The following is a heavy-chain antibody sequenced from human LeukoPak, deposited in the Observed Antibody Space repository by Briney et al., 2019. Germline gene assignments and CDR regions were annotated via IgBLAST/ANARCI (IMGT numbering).Heavy chain of an antibody. CDR1: GFTFSSYS. CDR3: ARGMSSGRYAVDI. J-gene: IGHJ3*02. CDR2: ISSSTSYI. D-gene: IGHD6-19*01. V-gene: IGHV3-21*01. Sequence: GGSLRLSCAASGFTFSSYSMNWIRQAPGKGLEWVSSISSSTSYIYYADSVKGRFTISKDNAKNSLYLQMNSLRAEDTAVYYCARGMSSGRYAVDIWGQGTMVTVSS.